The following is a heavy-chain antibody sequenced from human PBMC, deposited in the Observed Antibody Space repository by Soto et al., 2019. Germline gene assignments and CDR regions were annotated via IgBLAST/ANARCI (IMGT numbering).Heavy chain of an antibody. V-gene: IGHV3-21*01. J-gene: IGHJ4*02. CDR2: ISSSSSYI. D-gene: IGHD6-19*01. CDR3: ARLARIAVADYSDY. Sequence: GGSLRLSCAASGFTFSSYSMNWVRQAPGKGLEWVSSISSSSSYIYYADSVKGRFTISRDNAKNSLYLQMNSLRAEDTAVYYCARLARIAVADYSDYWGQGTLVTVSS. CDR1: GFTFSSYS.